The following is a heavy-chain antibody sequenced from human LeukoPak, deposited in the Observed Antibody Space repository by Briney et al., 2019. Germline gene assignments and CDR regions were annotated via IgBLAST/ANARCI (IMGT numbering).Heavy chain of an antibody. D-gene: IGHD3-16*02. J-gene: IGHJ4*02. Sequence: SETLSLTCAVYGGSFSGYYWSWIRQPAGKGLEWIGEINHSGSTNYNLSLKSRVTISVDTSKNQFSLKLSSVTAADTAVYYCARRELYYDYVWGSYRSRYYFDYWGQGTLVTVSS. V-gene: IGHV4-34*01. CDR3: ARRELYYDYVWGSYRSRYYFDY. CDR2: INHSGST. CDR1: GGSFSGYY.